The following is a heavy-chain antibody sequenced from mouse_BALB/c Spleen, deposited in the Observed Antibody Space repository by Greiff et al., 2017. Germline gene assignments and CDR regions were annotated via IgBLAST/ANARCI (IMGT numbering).Heavy chain of an antibody. V-gene: IGHV14-3*02. CDR2: IDPANGNT. J-gene: IGHJ1*01. CDR1: GFNIKDTY. D-gene: IGHD1-1*01. Sequence: VQLKESGAELVKPGASVKLSCTASGFNIKDTYMHWVKQRPEQGLEWIGRIDPANGNTKYDPKFQGKATITADTSSNTAYLQLSSLTSEDTAVYYCARRDYYGSSYRYFDVWGAGTTVTVSS. CDR3: ARRDYYGSSYRYFDV.